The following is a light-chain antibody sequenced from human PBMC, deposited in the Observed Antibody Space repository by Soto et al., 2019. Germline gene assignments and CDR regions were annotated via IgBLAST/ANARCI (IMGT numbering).Light chain of an antibody. CDR3: QQSYSTPWT. V-gene: IGKV1-39*01. CDR1: QSIGSY. Sequence: DIQMTQSPSSLSASVGDRVTITCRASQSIGSYFNWYQQKPGKAPKLLIYAASALESGVPSRFGGSGSGTDFTLTISSLQPGDFATYYCQQSYSTPWTFGQGTRWISN. CDR2: AAS. J-gene: IGKJ1*01.